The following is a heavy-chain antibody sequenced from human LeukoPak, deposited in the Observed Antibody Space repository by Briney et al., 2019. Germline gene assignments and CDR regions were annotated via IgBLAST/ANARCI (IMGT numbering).Heavy chain of an antibody. Sequence: PGGPLTLSCAASGFTFRSYGMHWLRQSRGKGLEWVAVIWYGGSNIYYADSVKGLFTISRNNSKNALFLQMNSLRAEDTAVYYFAERGAYCGGDCYSDLDDWRRQTQLTDSS. J-gene: IGHJ4*02. CDR2: IWYGGSNI. CDR3: AERGAYCGGDCYSDLDD. V-gene: IGHV3-33*06. CDR1: GFTFRSYG. D-gene: IGHD2-21*02.